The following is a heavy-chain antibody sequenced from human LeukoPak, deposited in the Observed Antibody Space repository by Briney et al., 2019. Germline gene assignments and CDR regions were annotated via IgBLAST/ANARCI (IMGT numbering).Heavy chain of an antibody. Sequence: GGSLRLSCAGSGFTYSSYWMSWVRQAPGKGLEWVAHIKEDGSEKYYVDSVKGRFTISRDNAKNSLYLQMNSLRADDMAVYYCARLSYTYGHYWGQGTLVTVSS. J-gene: IGHJ4*02. D-gene: IGHD5-18*01. CDR3: ARLSYTYGHY. CDR1: GFTYSSYW. V-gene: IGHV3-7*01. CDR2: IKEDGSEK.